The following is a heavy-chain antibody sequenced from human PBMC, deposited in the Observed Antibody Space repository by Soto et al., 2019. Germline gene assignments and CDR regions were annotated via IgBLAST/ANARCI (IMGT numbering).Heavy chain of an antibody. D-gene: IGHD3-22*01. V-gene: IGHV1-69*12. CDR3: ARGAAKKIVVVMYDALEM. J-gene: IGHJ3*02. Sequence: QVQLVQSGAEVKKPGSSVKVSCKASGATLDTFINFGITWVRRAPGQGLEWMGGILPVFGTAHYAQKFQRRHSISEXEXTXTXXMELSSLGSEDTAVYSWARGAAKKIVVVMYDALEMWGQGTMVTVSS. CDR1: GATLDTFINFG. CDR2: ILPVFGTA.